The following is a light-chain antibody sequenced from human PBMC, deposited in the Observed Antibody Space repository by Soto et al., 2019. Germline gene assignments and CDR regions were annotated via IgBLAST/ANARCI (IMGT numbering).Light chain of an antibody. CDR3: QQRSNWRWT. CDR1: QSVSSY. J-gene: IGKJ1*01. Sequence: EIVLTQSPATLSLSPWERATLSCMASQSVSSYLAWYQQKPGQAPRLLIYDASNRATGIPARFSGSGSGTDFTLTISSLEPEDFAVYYCQQRSNWRWTFGQGTKVDIK. CDR2: DAS. V-gene: IGKV3-11*01.